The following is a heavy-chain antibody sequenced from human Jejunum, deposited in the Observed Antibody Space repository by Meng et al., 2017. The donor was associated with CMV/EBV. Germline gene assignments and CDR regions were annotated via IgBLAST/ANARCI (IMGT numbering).Heavy chain of an antibody. J-gene: IGHJ4*02. CDR3: AKGHSIGYNYLDS. CDR2: IRGGGGGT. V-gene: IGHV3-23*01. CDR1: GYTFSTYD. D-gene: IGHD6-19*01. Sequence: SGYTFSTYDVSWVRQAPGKGLEWVSAIRGGGGGTYYADSVKGRFTFSRDNSETRLFLQMNSLRAEDTAVYYCAKGHSIGYNYLDSWGQGTLVTVSS.